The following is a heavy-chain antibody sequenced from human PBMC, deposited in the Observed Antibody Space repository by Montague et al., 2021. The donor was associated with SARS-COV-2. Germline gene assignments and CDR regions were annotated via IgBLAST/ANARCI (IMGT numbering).Heavy chain of an antibody. V-gene: IGHV4-34*01. Sequence: SETLSLTCAVYGGSFSGYYWSWIRQPPGKGLEWIGEINHSGSTNYNPSLKSRVTISVDTSKNQFSLKLSSVTAADTAVYFCARGYEYVWGSFRYLQCFDPWGQGTLVTVSS. CDR1: GGSFSGYY. D-gene: IGHD3-16*02. CDR2: INHSGST. J-gene: IGHJ5*02. CDR3: ARGYEYVWGSFRYLQCFDP.